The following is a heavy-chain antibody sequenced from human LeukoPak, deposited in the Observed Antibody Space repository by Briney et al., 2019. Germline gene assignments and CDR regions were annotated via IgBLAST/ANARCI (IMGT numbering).Heavy chain of an antibody. V-gene: IGHV3-23*01. Sequence: GGSLRLSSAASGFTFSSYAMSSVRQAPGKGLEWVSAISGSGGSTYYADSVKGRFTISGDNSKNTLYLQMNSLRAEDTAVYYCAKEVSSGFDYWGQGTLVTVSS. CDR3: AKEVSSGFDY. J-gene: IGHJ4*02. CDR1: GFTFSSYA. CDR2: ISGSGGST. D-gene: IGHD6-25*01.